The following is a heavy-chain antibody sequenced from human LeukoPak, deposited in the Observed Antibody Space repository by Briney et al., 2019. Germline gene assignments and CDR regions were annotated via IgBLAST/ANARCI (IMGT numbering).Heavy chain of an antibody. V-gene: IGHV4-59*08. Sequence: SQTLSLNCTVSGGSISSYYWSFIRQPPGKGLEWIGYIYYSGSTNYNPSLKSRVTISVDTSKNQFSLKLSSVTAADTAVYYCARQEDGMDVWGQGTTVTVSS. CDR2: IYYSGST. J-gene: IGHJ6*02. CDR1: GGSISSYY. CDR3: ARQEDGMDV.